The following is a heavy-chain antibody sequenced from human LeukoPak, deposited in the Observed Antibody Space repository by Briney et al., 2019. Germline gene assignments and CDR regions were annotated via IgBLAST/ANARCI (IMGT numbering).Heavy chain of an antibody. J-gene: IGHJ4*02. CDR2: TYLGDPDT. D-gene: IGHD3-22*01. CDR3: ARQNREYSSDTPLDY. V-gene: IGHV5-51*01. Sequence: EATLKISCEGSGYSFTTYWIAWVRQLPGKGLEGMGITYLGDPDTRYSPSFQGQVTISADKSINSPYLQWRSLQASDTGMYYCARQNREYSSDTPLDYWGQGTLVTVSS. CDR1: GYSFTTYW.